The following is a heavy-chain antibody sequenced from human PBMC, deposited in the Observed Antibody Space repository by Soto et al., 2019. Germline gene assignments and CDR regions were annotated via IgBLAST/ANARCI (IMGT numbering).Heavy chain of an antibody. D-gene: IGHD6-13*01. Sequence: GGSLRLSCATTGFTFSSYGMHWVRPAPGKGLEWVAVIWYDGSNEYYADFVKGRFTISRDNSKNTLYLQMSSLRAEDTAVYYCARDRGSSWYGRIDYWGQGTLVTVSS. CDR3: ARDRGSSWYGRIDY. V-gene: IGHV3-33*01. J-gene: IGHJ4*02. CDR1: GFTFSSYG. CDR2: IWYDGSNE.